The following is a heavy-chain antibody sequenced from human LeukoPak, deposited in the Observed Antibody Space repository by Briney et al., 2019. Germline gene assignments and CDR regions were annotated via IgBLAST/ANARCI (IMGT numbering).Heavy chain of an antibody. CDR2: ISHDGNTG. V-gene: IGHV3-30-3*01. CDR3: ARDFKWAFDY. Sequence: GGSLTLFCAASKFMFSAYNMHWVRQVPGKGLEWLAIISHDGNTGHYADSVKGRFTISRDNSKDTVDLQMNSLRADDTAVYYCARDFKWAFDYWGDGNLVSVSS. D-gene: IGHD1-26*01. CDR1: KFMFSAYN. J-gene: IGHJ4*01.